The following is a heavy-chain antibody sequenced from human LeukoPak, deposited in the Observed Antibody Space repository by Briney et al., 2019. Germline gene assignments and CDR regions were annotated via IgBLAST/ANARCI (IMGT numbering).Heavy chain of an antibody. V-gene: IGHV4-34*01. D-gene: IGHD5-18*01. Sequence: SETLSLTCAVYGGSFSGYYWSWIRQPPGKGLEWIGEINHSGSTNYNPSLKSRVTISVDTSKNQFSLKLSSVTAADTAVYYCARGGTLRRGYSYGVRKIHFDYWGQGTLVTVSS. CDR3: ARGGTLRRGYSYGVRKIHFDY. CDR2: INHSGST. J-gene: IGHJ4*02. CDR1: GGSFSGYY.